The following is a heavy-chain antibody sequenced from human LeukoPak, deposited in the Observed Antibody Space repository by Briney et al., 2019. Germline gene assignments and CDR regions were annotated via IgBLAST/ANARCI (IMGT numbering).Heavy chain of an antibody. Sequence: GGSLRLSCAASGFTFTNFAMHWVRQAPGKGLEWVAVISNDEKTKYYADSVKGRFTISRDNSKNTLYLQMNSLRAEGTAVYYCVVDTAMVYWGQGTLVTVSS. CDR3: VVDTAMVY. CDR1: GFTFTNFA. J-gene: IGHJ4*02. D-gene: IGHD5-18*01. CDR2: ISNDEKTK. V-gene: IGHV3-30*14.